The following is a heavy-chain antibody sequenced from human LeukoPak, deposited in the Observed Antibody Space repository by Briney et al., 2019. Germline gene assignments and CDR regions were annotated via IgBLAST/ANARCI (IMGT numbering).Heavy chain of an antibody. CDR1: GGSLSSYY. CDR2: IYYSGST. D-gene: IGHD5-12*01. J-gene: IGHJ4*02. Sequence: SETLSLTCTVSGGSLSSYYWSWIRQPPGKGLEWIGYIYYSGSTNYNPSLKSRVTISVDTSKNQFSLKLSSVTAADTAVYYCARADIVATTGGLDYWGQGTLVTVSS. V-gene: IGHV4-59*01. CDR3: ARADIVATTGGLDY.